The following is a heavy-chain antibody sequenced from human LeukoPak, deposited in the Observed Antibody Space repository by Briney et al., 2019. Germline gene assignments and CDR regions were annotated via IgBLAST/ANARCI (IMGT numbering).Heavy chain of an antibody. CDR1: GFTVSSSY. V-gene: IGHV3-53*01. D-gene: IGHD4-17*01. CDR3: ARDEFGDANY. J-gene: IGHJ4*02. Sequence: SGGSLRLSCAASGFTVSSSYMSWVRQAPGKGLEWVSVIYSGGSTYYADSVKGRFTISRDNSKNTLYLQMSSLRAEDTAVYYCARDEFGDANYWGQGTLVTVSS. CDR2: IYSGGST.